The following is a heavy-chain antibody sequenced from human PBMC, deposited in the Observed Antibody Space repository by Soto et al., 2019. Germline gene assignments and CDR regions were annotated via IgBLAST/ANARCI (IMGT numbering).Heavy chain of an antibody. Sequence: SVKVSCKSSGCTFSTYTLAWVRQGAGQGREWVGGIIPIFGTANYPQKFKGRVTITADESTSTAYMELSSLRSEDTAVYYCARSQDRSGYSTSCFDPWGQGTL. J-gene: IGHJ5*02. CDR3: ARSQDRSGYSTSCFDP. CDR2: IIPIFGTA. CDR1: GCTFSTYT. D-gene: IGHD3-22*01. V-gene: IGHV1-69*13.